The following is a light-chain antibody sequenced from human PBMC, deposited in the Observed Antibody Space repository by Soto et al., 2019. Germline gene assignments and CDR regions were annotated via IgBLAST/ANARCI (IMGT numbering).Light chain of an antibody. CDR1: QSVLYSSNNNNY. V-gene: IGKV4-1*01. J-gene: IGKJ2*01. Sequence: DIVMTQSPDSLAVSLGERATINCKSSQSVLYSSNNNNYLAWFQQKPGQPPKLLIYWASTRESGVPDRFSGSGSGTYFTLTISSLQAEDVAVYYCQQYYTAPYTFGQGTKVEIK. CDR2: WAS. CDR3: QQYYTAPYT.